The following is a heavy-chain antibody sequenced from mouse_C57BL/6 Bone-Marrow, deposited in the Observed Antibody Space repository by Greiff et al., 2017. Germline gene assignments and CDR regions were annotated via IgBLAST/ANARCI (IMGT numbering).Heavy chain of an antibody. Sequence: VQLQQPGAELVRPGASVTLSCKASGYTFTDYEMHWVKQTPVHGLEWIGAIDPDTGGTAYNQKFKGKAILTADKSSSTAYMELRSLTSEDSAVYYCTRFYYDYRDYWGQGTSVTVSS. CDR2: IDPDTGGT. V-gene: IGHV1-15*01. CDR3: TRFYYDYRDY. J-gene: IGHJ4*01. D-gene: IGHD2-4*01. CDR1: GYTFTDYE.